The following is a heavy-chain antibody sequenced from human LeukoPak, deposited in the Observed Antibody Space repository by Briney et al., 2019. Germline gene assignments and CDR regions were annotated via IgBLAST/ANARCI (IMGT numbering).Heavy chain of an antibody. CDR3: VRGVY. CDR2: IKQDGSEK. V-gene: IGHV3-7*01. D-gene: IGHD3-10*01. Sequence: GGSLRLSCAASGFTFSSDWMGWVRQAPGKGLEWVANIKQDGSEKYYVDSVKGRFTISRDNAKNSLYLQMNSLRAEDTAVYYCVRGVYWGQGTLVTVSS. J-gene: IGHJ4*02. CDR1: GFTFSSDW.